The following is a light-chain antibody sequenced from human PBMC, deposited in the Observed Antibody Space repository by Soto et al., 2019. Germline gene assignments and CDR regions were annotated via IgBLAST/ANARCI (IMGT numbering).Light chain of an antibody. J-gene: IGKJ5*01. CDR2: EVS. CDR1: QXLLHSDGETF. Sequence: ILMTQTPLSLSIIPVQTASISGXSIQXLLHSDGETFLFWYLQKPGQSPQLLIYEVSTRVSGVPDRFSGSGSGTDFTLEISRVETDDVGIYYCMQSTQLPPTFGQGTRLEIK. V-gene: IGKV2D-29*02. CDR3: MQSTQLPPT.